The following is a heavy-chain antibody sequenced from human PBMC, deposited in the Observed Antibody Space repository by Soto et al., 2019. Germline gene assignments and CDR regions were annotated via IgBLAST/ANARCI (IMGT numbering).Heavy chain of an antibody. V-gene: IGHV1-46*01. CDR3: AREDDYGYFGSEYFQH. Sequence: ASVKVSCKASGYTFTTYYIHWVRQAPGQGLEWMGMINTSGGTTTYAQKFQGRVTMTRDKSTSTVYMELSSLRSEDTAVYFCAREDDYGYFGSEYFQHFGQCTLVTVSS. CDR1: GYTFTTYY. D-gene: IGHD4-17*01. J-gene: IGHJ1*01. CDR2: INTSGGTT.